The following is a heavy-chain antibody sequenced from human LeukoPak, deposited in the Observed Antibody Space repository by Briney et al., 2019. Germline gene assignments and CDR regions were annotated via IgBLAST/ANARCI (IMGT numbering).Heavy chain of an antibody. CDR2: ISGSGSTI. V-gene: IGHV3-11*01. J-gene: IGHJ4*02. Sequence: PGGSLRLSCAACGFTFGDYYMSWIRQAPGKGLEWVSYISGSGSTIYYADSVKGRFTISRDNAKNSLYLQMNSLRAEDTAVYYCASSSGYRVELDYWGQGTLVTVSS. CDR1: GFTFGDYY. D-gene: IGHD3-22*01. CDR3: ASSSGYRVELDY.